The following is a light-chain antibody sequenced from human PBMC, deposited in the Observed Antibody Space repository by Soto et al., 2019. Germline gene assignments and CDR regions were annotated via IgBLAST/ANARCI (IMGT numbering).Light chain of an antibody. CDR1: SSNSGAGYA. CDR2: GNT. J-gene: IGLJ1*01. V-gene: IGLV1-40*01. CDR3: QSYDSSLGGYYV. Sequence: QSVLTQPPSVSGAPGQRVTISCTGSSSNSGAGYAVHWYQQLPGTAPKLLIYGNTNRPTGVPDRFSGSKSGTSASLAITGLQAEDEADYYCQSYDSSLGGYYVFATGTKLTVL.